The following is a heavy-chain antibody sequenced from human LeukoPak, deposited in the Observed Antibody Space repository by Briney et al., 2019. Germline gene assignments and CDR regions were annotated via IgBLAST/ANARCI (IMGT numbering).Heavy chain of an antibody. CDR1: GFTFSSYG. CDR2: IRYDGSNK. CDR3: ARGIAAAGWDYFDY. D-gene: IGHD6-13*01. V-gene: IGHV3-30*02. Sequence: GGSLRLSCAASGFTFSSYGMHWVRQAPGKGLEWVAFIRYDGSNKYYADSVKGRFTISRDNSKNTLYLQMNSLRAEDMAVYYCARGIAAAGWDYFDYWGQGTPVTVSS. J-gene: IGHJ4*02.